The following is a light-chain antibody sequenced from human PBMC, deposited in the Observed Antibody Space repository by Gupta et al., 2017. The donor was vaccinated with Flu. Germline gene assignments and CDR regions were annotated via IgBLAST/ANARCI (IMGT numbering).Light chain of an antibody. V-gene: IGLV3-21*03. CDR1: DIGSKS. J-gene: IGLJ3*02. CDR2: DDR. CDR3: QVWDTSSGPRWV. Sequence: KTARITCEGSDIGSKSVHWYQQKPGQAPVLVVYDDRDRPSGIPERFSGSNPGNTATLTISGVEAGDEADYYCQVWDTSSGPRWVFGGGTKLTVL.